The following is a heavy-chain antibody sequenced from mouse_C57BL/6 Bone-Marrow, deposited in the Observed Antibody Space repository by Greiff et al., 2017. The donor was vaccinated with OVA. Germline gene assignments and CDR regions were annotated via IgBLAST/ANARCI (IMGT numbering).Heavy chain of an antibody. V-gene: IGHV14-4*01. CDR3: TTGYYAMDY. CDR2: IDPENGDT. J-gene: IGHJ4*01. Sequence: VQLQQSGAELVRPGASVKLSCTASGFNIKDAYMHWVKQRPEQGLEWIGWIDPENGDTEYASKFQGKATITADTSSNTAYLQLSSLTSEDTAVYYCTTGYYAMDYWGQGTSVTVSS. CDR1: GFNIKDAY.